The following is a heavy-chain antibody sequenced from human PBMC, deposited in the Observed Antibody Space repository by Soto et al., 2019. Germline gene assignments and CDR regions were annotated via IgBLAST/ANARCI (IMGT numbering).Heavy chain of an antibody. CDR3: ARANQQWLVRGNFDY. D-gene: IGHD6-19*01. Sequence: ASVKVSCKASGGTFSSYAISWVRQAPGQGLEWMGGIIPIFGTASYAQKFQGRVTITADESTSTAYMELSSLRSEDTAVYYCARANQQWLVRGNFDYWGQGTLVTVSS. J-gene: IGHJ4*02. CDR1: GGTFSSYA. CDR2: IIPIFGTA. V-gene: IGHV1-69*13.